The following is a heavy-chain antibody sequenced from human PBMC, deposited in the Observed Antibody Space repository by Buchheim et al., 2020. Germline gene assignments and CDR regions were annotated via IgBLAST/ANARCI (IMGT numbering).Heavy chain of an antibody. D-gene: IGHD1-14*01. Sequence: EVQLVESGGGLVQPGGSLRLSCAASGFSFSSYWMHWVRQAPGRGLVWVSRITSDGSGTGYADSVTGRFTISRDNAKNSLYLQMNSLRAEDTALYHCARDKEVYGYYMDVWGKGTT. CDR2: ITSDGSGT. V-gene: IGHV3-74*01. CDR3: ARDKEVYGYYMDV. J-gene: IGHJ6*03. CDR1: GFSFSSYW.